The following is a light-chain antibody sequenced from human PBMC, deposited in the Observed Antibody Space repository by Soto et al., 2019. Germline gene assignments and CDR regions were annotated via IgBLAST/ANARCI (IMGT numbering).Light chain of an antibody. CDR3: CSYADNYSYV. CDR2: DVS. CDR1: SSDVGAYNY. J-gene: IGLJ1*01. Sequence: QSVRTQPRSVSGSPGQSVTISCTGTSSDVGAYNYVSWYQQHPGKAPKLMTYDVSKRPSGVPDRFSGSKSGNTASLTISGLQAEDEADYYCCSYADNYSYVFGTGTKVTVL. V-gene: IGLV2-11*01.